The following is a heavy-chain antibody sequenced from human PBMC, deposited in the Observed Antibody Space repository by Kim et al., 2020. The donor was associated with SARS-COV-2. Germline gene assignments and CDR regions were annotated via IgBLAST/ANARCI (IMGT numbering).Heavy chain of an antibody. CDR3: GRRGSTGWYVDY. D-gene: IGHD6-19*01. Sequence: YYNPSVKSRVTISVDTSKNQFSLKLSSVTAADTALYYCGRRGSTGWYVDYWGQGTLVTVSS. J-gene: IGHJ4*02. V-gene: IGHV4-39*01.